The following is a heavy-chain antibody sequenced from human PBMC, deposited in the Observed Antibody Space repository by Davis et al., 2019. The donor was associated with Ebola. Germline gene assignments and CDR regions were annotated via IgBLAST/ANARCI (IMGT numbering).Heavy chain of an antibody. CDR3: ARDVIPMITFGGVRAFDY. Sequence: AASVKVSCKASGYTFTSYGISWVRQAPGQGLEWMGIINPSGGSTSYAQKFQGRVTMTRDTSTSTVYMELSSLRSEDTAVYYCARDVIPMITFGGVRAFDYWGQGTLVTVSS. J-gene: IGHJ4*02. D-gene: IGHD3-16*01. CDR2: INPSGGST. V-gene: IGHV1-46*01. CDR1: GYTFTSYG.